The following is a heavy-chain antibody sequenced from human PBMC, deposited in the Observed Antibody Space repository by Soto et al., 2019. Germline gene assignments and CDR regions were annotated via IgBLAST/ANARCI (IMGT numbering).Heavy chain of an antibody. V-gene: IGHV3-23*01. CDR1: GFTFSSYA. CDR2: ISATTGGT. CDR3: AKRFPYFFDY. J-gene: IGHJ4*02. Sequence: EVQRWDSGGGLLQPGESLRLSCAASGFTFSSYAMSWVRQAPGKGLEWVSTISATTGGTSYADSVKGRFTISRDNSKNTLYLQMNGLRAEDRAIYYCAKRFPYFFDYCGQGTPVTVSS.